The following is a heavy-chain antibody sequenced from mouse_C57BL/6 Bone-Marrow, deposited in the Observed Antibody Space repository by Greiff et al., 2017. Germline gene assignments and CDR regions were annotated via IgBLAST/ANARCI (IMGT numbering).Heavy chain of an antibody. CDR2: ISGGGGNT. V-gene: IGHV5-9*01. J-gene: IGHJ4*01. D-gene: IGHD2-3*01. Sequence: DVKLVESGGGLVKPGGSLKLSCAASGFTFSSYTMSWVRQTPEKRLEWVATISGGGGNTYYPDSVKGRFTISRDNAKNTLYLQMSSRRSEDTALYYCERDYVGSYYAMDYGGQGTSVTASS. CDR3: ERDYVGSYYAMDY. CDR1: GFTFSSYT.